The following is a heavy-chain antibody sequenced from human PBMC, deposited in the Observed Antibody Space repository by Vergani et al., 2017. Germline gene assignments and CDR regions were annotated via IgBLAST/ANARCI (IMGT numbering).Heavy chain of an antibody. CDR2: IKYDGSKK. CDR1: GFTFSNLW. V-gene: IGHV3-7*01. J-gene: IGHJ5*02. Sequence: EVQLVASGGGLVQRGGSLRLSCEASGFTFSNLWMTWVRHAPGKGLEWVANIKYDGSKKNYVDSVKGRFTISRDNAKNSLYLQMNNLRVEDTAVYFCARSPHGYTYGGYISQFDPWGQGTLVTVSS. D-gene: IGHD5-18*01. CDR3: ARSPHGYTYGGYISQFDP.